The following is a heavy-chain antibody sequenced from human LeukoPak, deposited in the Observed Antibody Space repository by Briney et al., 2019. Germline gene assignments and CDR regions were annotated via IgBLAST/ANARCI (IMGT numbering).Heavy chain of an antibody. Sequence: ASVKVSCKASGYNFTSYYMHWVRQAPGQGLEWMGIINPSGGSTSYAQKFQGRVTMTRDTSTSTVYMELSSLRSEDTAVYYCARRGHCSGGSCYSDSYWYFDLWGRGTLVTVSS. J-gene: IGHJ2*01. CDR3: ARRGHCSGGSCYSDSYWYFDL. V-gene: IGHV1-46*01. CDR1: GYNFTSYY. D-gene: IGHD2-15*01. CDR2: INPSGGST.